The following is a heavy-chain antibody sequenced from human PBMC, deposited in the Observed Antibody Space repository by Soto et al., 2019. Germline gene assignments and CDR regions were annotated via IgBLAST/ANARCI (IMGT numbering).Heavy chain of an antibody. CDR2: FDFNSGRT. J-gene: IGHJ6*04. V-gene: IGHV3-9*02. CDR1: AFNSRNYA. CDR3: TKDLVPGGVDV. Sequence: LRLSCVVSAFNSRNYAIHSIRQAPGKGLEWVSGFDFNSGRTGYADSVKGRFTISRDNAKNSLSLEMKSLRVEDTFLYFCTKDLVPGGVDVCAEGTTVTVSS.